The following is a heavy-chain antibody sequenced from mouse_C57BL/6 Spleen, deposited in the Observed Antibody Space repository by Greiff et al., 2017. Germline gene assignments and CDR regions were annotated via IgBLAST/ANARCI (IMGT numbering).Heavy chain of an antibody. CDR3: ARGGYYGKNWDDDY. J-gene: IGHJ2*01. V-gene: IGHV1-26*01. CDR1: GYTFTDYY. CDR2: INPNNGGT. D-gene: IGHD2-1*01. Sequence: EVQLQQSGPELVKPGASVKISCKASGYTFTDYYMNWVKQSHGKSLEWIGDINPNNGGTSYNQKFKGKATLSVDKSSSTAYMGLRSLTSEDSAVYYCARGGYYGKNWDDDYWGQGTTLTVSS.